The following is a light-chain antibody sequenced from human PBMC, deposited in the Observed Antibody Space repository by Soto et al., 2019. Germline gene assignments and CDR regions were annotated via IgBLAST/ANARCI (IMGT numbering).Light chain of an antibody. CDR2: AAS. V-gene: IGKV1-39*01. Sequence: DIQMTQSPSSLSASVGDRVTITCRASQSISSYLNWYQQKPGKAPKLPIYAASSLQSGVPSRFSGSGSGTDFTLTISSMQPEDFATYYCQQIYSTPMYTFGQGTKLEIK. J-gene: IGKJ2*01. CDR1: QSISSY. CDR3: QQIYSTPMYT.